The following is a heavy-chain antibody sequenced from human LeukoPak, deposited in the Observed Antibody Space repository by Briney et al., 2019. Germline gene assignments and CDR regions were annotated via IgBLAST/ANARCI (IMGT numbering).Heavy chain of an antibody. CDR1: GYSISSGYY. D-gene: IGHD4-17*01. Sequence: SETLSLTCTVSGYSISSGYYWGWIRQPPGKGLEWIGSIYHSGSTYYNLSLKSRVTISVDTSKNQFSLKLSSVTAADTAVYYCARGRGDYRFDYWGQGTLVTVSS. CDR3: ARGRGDYRFDY. J-gene: IGHJ4*02. V-gene: IGHV4-38-2*02. CDR2: IYHSGST.